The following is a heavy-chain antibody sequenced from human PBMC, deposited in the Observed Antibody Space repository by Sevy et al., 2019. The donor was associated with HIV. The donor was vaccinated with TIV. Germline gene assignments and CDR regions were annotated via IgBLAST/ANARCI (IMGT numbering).Heavy chain of an antibody. D-gene: IGHD1-26*01. CDR2: LYSGGST. J-gene: IGHJ4*02. Sequence: GGSLRLSCAASEFTVSSSYMSWVRQAPGKGLEWDSILYSGGSTYYAASAKGRFAVSRDNSKNTLYLQMNSLRAEDTAVYYCARAGTGSYRAYFDYWGQGTLVTVSS. CDR3: ARAGTGSYRAYFDY. V-gene: IGHV3-53*01. CDR1: EFTVSSSY.